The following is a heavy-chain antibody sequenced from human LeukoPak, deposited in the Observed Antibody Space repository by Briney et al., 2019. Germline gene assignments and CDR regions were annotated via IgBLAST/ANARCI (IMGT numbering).Heavy chain of an antibody. J-gene: IGHJ4*02. Sequence: AASVKVSCKASGYTFTSYDINWVRQATGQGLEWMGWMNPNSGDAGYAQKFQRRVTMTRNTSISTAYMELSSLRSEDTAVYYCARGRGSKSFDYWGQGTLVTVSS. V-gene: IGHV1-8*01. CDR3: ARGRGSKSFDY. D-gene: IGHD3-10*01. CDR1: GYTFTSYD. CDR2: MNPNSGDA.